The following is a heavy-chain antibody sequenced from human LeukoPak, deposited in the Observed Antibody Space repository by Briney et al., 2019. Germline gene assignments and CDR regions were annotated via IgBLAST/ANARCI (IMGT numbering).Heavy chain of an antibody. J-gene: IGHJ4*02. CDR3: AKDWGYTTMVSYYFDY. CDR2: IWYDGNNK. Sequence: GGSLRLSCAASGFTFSGYGMHWVRQAPDKGLEWVAVIWYDGNNKYYAESVKGRFTISGDNSKNTLYLQMNSLRAEDTAVYYCAKDWGYTTMVSYYFDYWGQGALVTVSS. V-gene: IGHV3-33*06. D-gene: IGHD5-18*01. CDR1: GFTFSGYG.